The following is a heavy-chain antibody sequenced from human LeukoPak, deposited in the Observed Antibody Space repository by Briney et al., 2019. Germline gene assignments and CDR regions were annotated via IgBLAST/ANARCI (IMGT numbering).Heavy chain of an antibody. CDR2: INHSGST. Sequence: SENLSLTCAVYGGSFSGYYWSWIRQPPGKGLEWIGEINHSGSTNYNPSLKSRVTISVDTSKNQFSLKLSSVTAADTAVYYCASGHYYGSGSSDYWGQGTLVTVSS. CDR3: ASGHYYGSGSSDY. D-gene: IGHD3-10*01. V-gene: IGHV4-34*01. CDR1: GGSFSGYY. J-gene: IGHJ4*02.